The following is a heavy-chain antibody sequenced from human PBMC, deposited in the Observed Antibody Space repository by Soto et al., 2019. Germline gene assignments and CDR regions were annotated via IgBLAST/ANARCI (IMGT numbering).Heavy chain of an antibody. CDR2: INHSGST. D-gene: IGHD3-10*01. V-gene: IGHV4-34*01. Sequence: ASETLSLTCAVYGGSFSSYYWSWIRQPPGKGLEWIGEINHSGSTNYNPSLKSRVTISVDTSKNQFSLKLSSVTAADTAVYYCARGRAYYGSGSYINYYYYYMDVWGKGTTVTVSS. CDR3: ARGRAYYGSGSYINYYYYYMDV. CDR1: GGSFSSYY. J-gene: IGHJ6*03.